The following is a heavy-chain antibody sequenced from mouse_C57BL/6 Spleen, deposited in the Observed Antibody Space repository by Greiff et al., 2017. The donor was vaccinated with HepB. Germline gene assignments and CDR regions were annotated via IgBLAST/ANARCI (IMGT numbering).Heavy chain of an antibody. V-gene: IGHV1-42*01. CDR1: GYSFTGYY. CDR2: INPSTGGT. Sequence: VQLQQSGPELVKPGASVKISCKASGYSFTGYYMNWVKQSPEKSLEWIGEINPSTGGTTYNQKFKAKATLTVDKSSSTAYMQLKSLTSEDSAVYYCARFRLRLPFAYWGQGTLVTVSA. D-gene: IGHD2-4*01. CDR3: ARFRLRLPFAY. J-gene: IGHJ3*01.